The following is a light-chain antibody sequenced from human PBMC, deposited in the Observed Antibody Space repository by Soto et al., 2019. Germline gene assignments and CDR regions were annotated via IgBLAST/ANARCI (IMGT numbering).Light chain of an antibody. CDR2: KVS. CDR1: QSLVYSDGNTF. Sequence: DVVMTQSPLSLPVTLGQSASISCRSSQSLVYSDGNTFLTWFHQRPGQSPRRLVYKVSKRDSGVPDRFSGSGSGTDFTLKISRVEAEDVGIYYCVQGTHWPRTFGQGTKVEVK. J-gene: IGKJ1*01. V-gene: IGKV2-30*01. CDR3: VQGTHWPRT.